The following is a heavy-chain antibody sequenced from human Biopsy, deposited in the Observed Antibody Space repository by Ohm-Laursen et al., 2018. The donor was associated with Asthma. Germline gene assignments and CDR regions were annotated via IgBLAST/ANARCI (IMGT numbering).Heavy chain of an antibody. D-gene: IGHD3-10*01. CDR3: ARGLDYSGRSSLDY. CDR1: GYTFIDCH. CDR2: INPNSGGT. V-gene: IGHV1-2*06. Sequence: ASVKVSCKASGYTFIDCHIHWMRQAPGQGLEWMGRINPNSGGTNYAQKFQGRVTMTRDTSISTAYMEVSRLRSDDTAVYYCARGLDYSGRSSLDYWGQGSLVTVSS. J-gene: IGHJ4*02.